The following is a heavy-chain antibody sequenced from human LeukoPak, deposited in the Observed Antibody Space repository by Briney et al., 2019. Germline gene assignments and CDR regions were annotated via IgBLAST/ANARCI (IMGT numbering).Heavy chain of an antibody. CDR1: GFTFSACA. D-gene: IGHD5-24*01. J-gene: IGHJ4*02. V-gene: IGHV3-23*01. CDR3: SRDLRGRDDY. Sequence: GGSLRLSCAGSGFTFSACAMTWVRQVPGKGLEWVSSISGAGVSTYYADSVKGRFTISRDNAKNTLYLEMNSLRAEDTAVYYCSRDLRGRDDYWGQGTLVSVSS. CDR2: ISGAGVST.